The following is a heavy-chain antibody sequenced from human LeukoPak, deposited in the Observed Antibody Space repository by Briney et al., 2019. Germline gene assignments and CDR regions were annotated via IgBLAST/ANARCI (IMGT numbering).Heavy chain of an antibody. CDR2: INSDGYSI. J-gene: IGHJ5*01. D-gene: IGHD6-19*01. CDR3: TRAGYSSGFDS. Sequence: GGSLRLSCAASGFTFSGYWMHWVRQAPGKGLVWVSRINSDGYSITYADSVKGRFTISRDNAKNTLYLQMNSLIAEDTAVYFCTRAGYSSGFDSWGQGTLVAVSS. CDR1: GFTFSGYW. V-gene: IGHV3-74*03.